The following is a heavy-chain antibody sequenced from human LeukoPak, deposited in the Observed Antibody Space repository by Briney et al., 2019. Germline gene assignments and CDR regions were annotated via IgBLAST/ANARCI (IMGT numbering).Heavy chain of an antibody. CDR3: ARGLPRIAAHAFDI. D-gene: IGHD6-13*01. Sequence: GGSLRLSCAASGFTFSDYYMSWIRQAPGKGLEWVSYISSSGSTIYYADSVKGRFTISRDNAKNSLYLQMNSLRAEDAAVYYCARGLPRIAAHAFDIWGQGTMVTVSS. CDR2: ISSSGSTI. J-gene: IGHJ3*02. V-gene: IGHV3-11*01. CDR1: GFTFSDYY.